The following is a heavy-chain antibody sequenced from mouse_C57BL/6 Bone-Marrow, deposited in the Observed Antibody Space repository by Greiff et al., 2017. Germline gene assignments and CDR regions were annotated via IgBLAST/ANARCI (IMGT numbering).Heavy chain of an antibody. D-gene: IGHD2-3*01. J-gene: IGHJ1*03. CDR1: GYTFTSYW. V-gene: IGHV1-69*01. Sequence: VQLQQPGAELVMPGASVKLSCKASGYTFTSYWMHWVKQRPGQGLEWIGEIDPSDSYTNYNQKFKGKSTLTVDQSSSTAYMQISSLTSEASAVYYSANCGYYGYFDVWGTGTTVTVSS. CDR2: IDPSDSYT. CDR3: ANCGYYGYFDV.